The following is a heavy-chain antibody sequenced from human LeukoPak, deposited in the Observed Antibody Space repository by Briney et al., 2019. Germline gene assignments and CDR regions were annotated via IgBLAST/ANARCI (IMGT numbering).Heavy chain of an antibody. J-gene: IGHJ4*02. CDR1: GFTFSSYS. D-gene: IGHD1-20*01. Sequence: GGSLRLSCAASGFTFSSYSMNWVRQAPGKGLEWVSSISSSSSYIYYADSVKGRFTISRDNAKSSLYLQMNSLRAEDTAVYYCARDTPYNWNGYYFDYWGQGTLVTVSS. CDR2: ISSSSSYI. V-gene: IGHV3-21*01. CDR3: ARDTPYNWNGYYFDY.